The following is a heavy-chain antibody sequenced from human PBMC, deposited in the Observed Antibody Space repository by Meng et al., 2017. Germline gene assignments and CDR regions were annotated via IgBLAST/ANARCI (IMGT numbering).Heavy chain of an antibody. V-gene: IGHV1-69*06. Sequence: SVKVSCKASGGTFSSYAISWVRQAPGQGLEWMGGISPIFGTANYAQKFQGRVTITADKSTSTAYMELSSLRSEDTAVYYCATVRGIVVVPAANRRVAFYGMDVWGQGPTVPVSS. CDR1: GGTFSSYA. CDR3: ATVRGIVVVPAANRRVAFYGMDV. J-gene: IGHJ6*02. CDR2: ISPIFGTA. D-gene: IGHD2-2*01.